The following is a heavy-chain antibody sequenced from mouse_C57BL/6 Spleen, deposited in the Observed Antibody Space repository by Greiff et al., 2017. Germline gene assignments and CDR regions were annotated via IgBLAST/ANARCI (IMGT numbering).Heavy chain of an antibody. CDR2: INPSTGGT. J-gene: IGHJ4*01. V-gene: IGHV1-42*01. CDR1: GYSFTGYY. D-gene: IGHD1-1*01. CDR3: ARNYGGSYGGYAMDY. Sequence: EVQRVESGPELVKPGASVKISCKASGYSFTGYYMNWVKQSPEKSLEWIGEINPSTGGTTYNQKFKAKATLTVDKSSSTAYMQLKSLTSEYSAVYYCARNYGGSYGGYAMDYWGQGTSVTVSS.